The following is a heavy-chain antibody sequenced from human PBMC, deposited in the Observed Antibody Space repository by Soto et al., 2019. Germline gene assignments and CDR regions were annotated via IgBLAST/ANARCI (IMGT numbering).Heavy chain of an antibody. CDR1: GYTFTSYY. CDR2: INPSGGST. D-gene: IGHD6-6*01. Sequence: VSVKVSCKASGYTFTSYYMHCARQAPGQGLEWMGIINPSGGSTSYAQKFQGRVTMTRDTSTSTVYMELSSLRSEDTAVYYCAIAGDSSSDSNSLKGGDYWGQGTLVTVSS. J-gene: IGHJ4*02. V-gene: IGHV1-46*03. CDR3: AIAGDSSSDSNSLKGGDY.